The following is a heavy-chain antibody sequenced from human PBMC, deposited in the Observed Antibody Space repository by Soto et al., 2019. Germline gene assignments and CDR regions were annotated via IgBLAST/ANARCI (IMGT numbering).Heavy chain of an antibody. V-gene: IGHV3-21*01. J-gene: IGHJ6*02. CDR2: ISSSSSYI. CDR3: AREEQLATYYYYGMDV. CDR1: GFTFSSYI. D-gene: IGHD6-6*01. Sequence: GGSLRVSCAASGFTFSSYIMNWVRQAPGKGLEWVSSISSSSSYIYYADSVKGRFTISRDNAKNSLYLQMNSLRAEDTAVYYCAREEQLATYYYYGMDVWGQGTTVTVSS.